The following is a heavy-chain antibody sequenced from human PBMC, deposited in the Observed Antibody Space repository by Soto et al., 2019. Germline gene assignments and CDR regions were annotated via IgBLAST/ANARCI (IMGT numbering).Heavy chain of an antibody. D-gene: IGHD3-9*01. V-gene: IGHV2-5*02. Sequence: QITLKESGPTLVKPTQTLTLTCTFSGFSLSTSGVGVGWIRQPPGKALEWLALIYWDDDKRYSPSLKSRLTITKDTSKNQVVLTMTNMDPVDTATYYCAHIGTGYPPQPFDYWGQGTLVTVSS. CDR3: AHIGTGYPPQPFDY. J-gene: IGHJ4*02. CDR2: IYWDDDK. CDR1: GFSLSTSGVG.